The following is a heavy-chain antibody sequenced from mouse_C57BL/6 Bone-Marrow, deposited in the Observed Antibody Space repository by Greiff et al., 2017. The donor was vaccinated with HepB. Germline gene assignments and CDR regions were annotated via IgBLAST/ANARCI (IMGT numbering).Heavy chain of an antibody. V-gene: IGHV5-16*01. Sequence: EVMLVESEGGLVQPGSSMKLSCTASGFTFSDYYMAWVRQVPEKGLEWVANINYDGSSTYYLDSLKSRFIISRDNAKNILYLQMSSLKSEDTATYYCARDRGGGYYYAMDYWGQGTSVTVSS. CDR2: INYDGSST. D-gene: IGHD3-1*01. CDR3: ARDRGGGYYYAMDY. CDR1: GFTFSDYY. J-gene: IGHJ4*01.